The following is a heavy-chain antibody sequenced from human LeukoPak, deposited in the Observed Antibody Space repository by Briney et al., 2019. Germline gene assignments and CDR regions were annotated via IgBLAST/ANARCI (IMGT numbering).Heavy chain of an antibody. CDR1: GYTFTDYD. Sequence: ASVKVSCKASGYTFTDYDINWVRQATGQGLEWMAWMNPNSGNTGFAQKFQGRVTLTRDTSISTAYMELGSLRYEDTAVYYCARGTVGATAWGQGTLVTVSS. CDR3: ARGTVGATA. D-gene: IGHD1-26*01. V-gene: IGHV1-8*03. J-gene: IGHJ4*02. CDR2: MNPNSGNT.